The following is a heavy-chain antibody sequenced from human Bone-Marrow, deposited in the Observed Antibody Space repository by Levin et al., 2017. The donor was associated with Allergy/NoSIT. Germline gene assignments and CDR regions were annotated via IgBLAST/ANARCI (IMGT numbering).Heavy chain of an antibody. J-gene: IGHJ4*02. D-gene: IGHD6-19*01. CDR3: ASLFVAAPPDEHFDY. Sequence: GGSLRLSCAASGFTVNSNFMTWVRQAPGKGLEWVSVIYSDGSGGSTFYADSVKGRFTISRDNSRNTLYLQMDSLRADTTAVYYCASLFVAAPPDEHFDYWGQGTLVTVSS. CDR2: IYSDGSGGST. V-gene: IGHV3-53*01. CDR1: GFTVNSNF.